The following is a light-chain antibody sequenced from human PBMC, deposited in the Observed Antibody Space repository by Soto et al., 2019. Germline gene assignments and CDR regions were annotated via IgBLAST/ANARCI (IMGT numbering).Light chain of an antibody. J-gene: IGKJ5*01. CDR3: QQRRNWQVT. V-gene: IGKV3D-20*02. CDR1: ESISRDY. CDR2: GAS. Sequence: EIVLTQSPGTLSLSPGQRATLSCRASESISRDYLAWYQQRLGQAPRLLIYGASSGAAGIPARFSGSGSGTDFTLTISSLEPEDFAVYYCQQRRNWQVTFGQGTRLEIK.